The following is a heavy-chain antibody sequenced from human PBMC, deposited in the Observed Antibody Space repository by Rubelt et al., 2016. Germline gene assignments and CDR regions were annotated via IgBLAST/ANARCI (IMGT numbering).Heavy chain of an antibody. CDR3: AVRYGDYEEGSDAFDI. CDR2: IGGSDERT. Sequence: GGSLRLSCAASGFTFRSYAMNWVREAPGKGLEWVSAIGGSDERTYYADSVKGRFTISRDNSKNTLHLQMNSLRAEDTAIYYCAVRYGDYEEGSDAFDIWGQGTMVTVSS. J-gene: IGHJ3*02. V-gene: IGHV3-23*01. D-gene: IGHD4-17*01. CDR1: GFTFRSYA.